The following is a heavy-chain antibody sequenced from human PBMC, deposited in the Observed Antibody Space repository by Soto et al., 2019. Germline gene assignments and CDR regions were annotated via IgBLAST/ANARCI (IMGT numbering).Heavy chain of an antibody. D-gene: IGHD2-2*01. CDR2: IYHSGST. J-gene: IGHJ5*02. CDR3: ARVPTP. V-gene: IGHV4-30-2*01. Sequence: SETLSLTCAVSGGSISSGGYSWSWIRQPPGKGLEWIGYIYHSGSTYYNSSLKSRVTISVDRSKNQFSLKLSSVTAADTAVYSCARVPTPWGQGTLVTGSS. CDR1: GGSISSGGYS.